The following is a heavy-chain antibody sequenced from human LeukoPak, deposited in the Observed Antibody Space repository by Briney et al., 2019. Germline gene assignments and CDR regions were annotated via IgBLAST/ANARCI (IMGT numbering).Heavy chain of an antibody. CDR2: IYSGGST. D-gene: IGHD6-13*01. Sequence: GGSLRLSCAASGFTVSSNYMSWVRQAPGKGLEWVSVIYSGGSTYYADSVKGRFTISRHKSKNTLYLQMNSLRAEDTAVYYCAREGQLGRHLDYWGQGTLVTVSS. CDR3: AREGQLGRHLDY. V-gene: IGHV3-53*04. J-gene: IGHJ4*02. CDR1: GFTVSSNY.